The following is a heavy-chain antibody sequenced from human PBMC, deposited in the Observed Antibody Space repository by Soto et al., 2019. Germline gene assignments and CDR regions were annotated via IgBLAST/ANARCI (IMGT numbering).Heavy chain of an antibody. CDR3: ANGYRSGWYYFDY. CDR1: GFTFSTYG. J-gene: IGHJ4*02. V-gene: IGHV3-30*18. Sequence: GGSLRLSCVASGFTFSTYGMHWVRQAPGKGLEWVAVISHDGSNKYYADSVKGRFTISRDNSKNTLYLQMNSLKPEDTAVYYCANGYRSGWYYFDYWGQGTLVTVSS. D-gene: IGHD6-19*01. CDR2: ISHDGSNK.